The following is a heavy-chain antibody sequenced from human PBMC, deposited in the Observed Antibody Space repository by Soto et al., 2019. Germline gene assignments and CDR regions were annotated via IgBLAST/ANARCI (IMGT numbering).Heavy chain of an antibody. Sequence: PECLSLTCAVSSGSISSSYWWGGVRQPPGKGLEWIGEIYHSGSTNYNPSLKSRVTISVDKSKNQFSLKLSSVTAADTAVYYCARVKGEYDFWSGYRYFNYWGQGTLVTVSS. CDR3: ARVKGEYDFWSGYRYFNY. CDR1: SGSISSSYW. J-gene: IGHJ4*02. CDR2: IYHSGST. V-gene: IGHV4-4*03. D-gene: IGHD3-3*01.